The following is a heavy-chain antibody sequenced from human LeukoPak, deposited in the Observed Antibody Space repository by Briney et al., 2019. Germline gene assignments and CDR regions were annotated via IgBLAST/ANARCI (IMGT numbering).Heavy chain of an antibody. J-gene: IGHJ4*02. CDR2: ISGSGGST. CDR1: GFTFSSYA. CDR3: AKVGSTEMATILPITYFDY. D-gene: IGHD5-24*01. Sequence: PGGSLRLSCAASGFTFSSYAMSWVRQAPGKGLEWVSAISGSGGSTYYADSVKGRFTISRDNSKNTLYLQMNSLRAEDTAVYYCAKVGSTEMATILPITYFDYWGQGTLVTVSS. V-gene: IGHV3-23*01.